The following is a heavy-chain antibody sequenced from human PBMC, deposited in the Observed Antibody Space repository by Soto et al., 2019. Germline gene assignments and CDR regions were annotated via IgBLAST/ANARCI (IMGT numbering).Heavy chain of an antibody. CDR2: ISSNGGTT. D-gene: IGHD1-7*01. Sequence: EVQLAESGGGMVQPGGSLRLSCVASGFTFSSYDMHGVRQAPGKGLEYVSSISSNGGTTYYGNSVKGRFTISRDNSKNTLYLQTGSLRAEDMAVYYCVRRVSGNYDYWGQGILVTVSS. CDR3: VRRVSGNYDY. V-gene: IGHV3-64*01. J-gene: IGHJ4*02. CDR1: GFTFSSYD.